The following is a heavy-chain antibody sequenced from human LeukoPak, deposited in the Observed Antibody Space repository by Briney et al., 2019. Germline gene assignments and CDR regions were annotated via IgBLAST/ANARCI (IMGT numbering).Heavy chain of an antibody. CDR2: IKYDGTVK. CDR1: GINFGTSW. Sequence: GGSLRLSCTASGINFGTSWMSWVRRSPGKGLEFLANIKYDGTVKNYLDSVKGRFTISRDNPKNSMYLQMDSLRAEDTAIYYCARDPDSSAFDYWGQGALVTVSS. D-gene: IGHD2-15*01. CDR3: ARDPDSSAFDY. V-gene: IGHV3-7*01. J-gene: IGHJ4*02.